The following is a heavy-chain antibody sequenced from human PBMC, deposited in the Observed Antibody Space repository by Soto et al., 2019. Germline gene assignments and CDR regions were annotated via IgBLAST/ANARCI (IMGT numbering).Heavy chain of an antibody. CDR1: GGSISSYY. D-gene: IGHD3-22*01. J-gene: IGHJ6*02. CDR2: IYYSVST. V-gene: IGHV4-59*12. CDR3: ARTYYDSSGYRRVYYGMDV. Sequence: SETLSLTCTVSGGSISSYYWSWIRQPPGKGLEWIGYIYYSVSTNYNPSLKSRVTISVDTSKNQFSLKLSSVTAADTAVYYCARTYYDSSGYRRVYYGMDVWGQGTTVTVSS.